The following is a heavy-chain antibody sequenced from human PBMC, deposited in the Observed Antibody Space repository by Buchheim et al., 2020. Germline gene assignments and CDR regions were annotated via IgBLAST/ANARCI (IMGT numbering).Heavy chain of an antibody. J-gene: IGHJ6*03. D-gene: IGHD2-2*01. Sequence: QLQLQESGPGLVKPSETLSLTCTVSGGSISSSSYYWGWIRQPPGKGLEWIGSIYYSGSTYYNPSLKSRVTISVAPSKNQFSLKLSSVTAADTAVYYCATDPGYCSSTSCYWYSYYMDVWGKGTT. CDR3: ATDPGYCSSTSCYWYSYYMDV. CDR2: IYYSGST. V-gene: IGHV4-39*02. CDR1: GGSISSSSYY.